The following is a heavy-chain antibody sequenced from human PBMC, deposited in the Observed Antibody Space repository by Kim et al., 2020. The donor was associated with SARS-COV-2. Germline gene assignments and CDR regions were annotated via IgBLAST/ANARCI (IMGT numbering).Heavy chain of an antibody. D-gene: IGHD2-15*01. CDR2: INTIAGNP. CDR3: GRRVGAADTIEF. J-gene: IGHJ2*01. CDR1: GYTFTSFH. Sequence: ASVKVSCKASGYTFTSFHMYWVRQAPGQGLEWMGMINTIAGNPNYAQKFTGRFTLSRDTSTSTVYMQLSSLRAEDTAVYYCGRRVGAADTIEFWGR. V-gene: IGHV1-46*01.